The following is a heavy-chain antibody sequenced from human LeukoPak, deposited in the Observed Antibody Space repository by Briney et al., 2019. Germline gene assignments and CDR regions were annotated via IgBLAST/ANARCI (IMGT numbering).Heavy chain of an antibody. CDR2: IKSKTDGGTT. CDR1: GFTFSNAW. Sequence: SGGSLRLSCAASGFTFSNAWMSWVRQAPGKGLEWVGRIKSKTDGGTTDYAAPVKGRFTISRDDSKNTLYLQMNSLKTEDTAVYYCTTAFYYDRGGWFDPWGQGTLVTVSS. J-gene: IGHJ5*02. CDR3: TTAFYYDRGGWFDP. V-gene: IGHV3-15*01. D-gene: IGHD3-22*01.